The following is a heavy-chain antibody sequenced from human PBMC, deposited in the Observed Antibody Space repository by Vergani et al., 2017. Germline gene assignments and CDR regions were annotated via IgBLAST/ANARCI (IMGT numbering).Heavy chain of an antibody. J-gene: IGHJ2*01. CDR1: GGTFSSYA. V-gene: IGHV1-69*01. D-gene: IGHD3-22*01. Sequence: QVQLVQSGAEVKKPGSSVKVSCKASGGTFSSYAISWVRQAPGQGLEWMGGIIPIFGTANYAQKFQGRVTITADESTSTAYMELSSLRSEDTAVYYCARNGRVSAMILYWYFDLWGPGTLVTVYS. CDR3: ARNGRVSAMILYWYFDL. CDR2: IIPIFGTA.